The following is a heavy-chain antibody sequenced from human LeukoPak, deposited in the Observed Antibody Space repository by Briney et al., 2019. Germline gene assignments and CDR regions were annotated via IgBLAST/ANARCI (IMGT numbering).Heavy chain of an antibody. J-gene: IGHJ4*02. CDR3: ARAFDS. CDR1: GGSFSSGSYY. CDR2: IGTMSYSGST. V-gene: IGHV4-39*07. Sequence: SETLSLTCTVSGGSFSSGSYYWAWIRQPPGRGLEWIGSIGTMSYSGSTLYNPSLNNRVAISIDTSKNQFSLKLNFVTAADTAVYYCARAFDSWGQGTLVTVSS.